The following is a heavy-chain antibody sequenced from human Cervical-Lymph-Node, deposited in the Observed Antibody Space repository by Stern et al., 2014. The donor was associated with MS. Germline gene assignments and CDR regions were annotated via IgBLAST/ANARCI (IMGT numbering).Heavy chain of an antibody. V-gene: IGHV4-61*02. D-gene: IGHD3-9*01. Sequence: VQLVESGPGLVKPSQTLSLTCTVSGGSISSGNYYWSWIRQPAGEGLEWIGRLYSSGSTQYNPPLKSRVTISAATSTNHFSPRLGFVTAADTAVYYCARGNYDVLTDNGGHGFDIWGQGTMVTVSS. CDR3: ARGNYDVLTDNGGHGFDI. CDR1: GGSISSGNYY. J-gene: IGHJ3*02. CDR2: LYSSGST.